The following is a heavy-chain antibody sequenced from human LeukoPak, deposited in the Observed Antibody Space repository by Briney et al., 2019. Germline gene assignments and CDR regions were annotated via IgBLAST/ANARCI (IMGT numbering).Heavy chain of an antibody. D-gene: IGHD7-27*01. CDR2: ISTNGGST. J-gene: IGHJ4*02. CDR1: GFTFSNFA. CDR3: ARSLGFPIYYFDY. Sequence: GGSLRLSCVASGFTFSNFAMHWVRQAPGKGLEYVPVISTNGGSTYYANSVKGRFTISRDNSKNTLYFQMGSLRAEDMAVYYCARSLGFPIYYFDYWGQGTLVTVSS. V-gene: IGHV3-64*01.